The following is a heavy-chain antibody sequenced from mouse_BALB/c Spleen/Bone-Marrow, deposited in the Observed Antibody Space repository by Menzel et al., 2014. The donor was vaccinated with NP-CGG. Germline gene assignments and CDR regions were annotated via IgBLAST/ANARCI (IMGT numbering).Heavy chain of an antibody. J-gene: IGHJ1*01. CDR3: ANYRYGWYFDV. V-gene: IGHV14-3*02. Sequence: VRLQQSGAELVKPGASVKLSCTASGFNIKDTYMHWVKQRPEQGLEWIGRIDPANGNTKYDPKFQGKATITADTSSNTAYLQLSSLTSEDTAVYYCANYRYGWYFDVWGAGTTVTVSS. CDR2: IDPANGNT. D-gene: IGHD2-14*01. CDR1: GFNIKDTY.